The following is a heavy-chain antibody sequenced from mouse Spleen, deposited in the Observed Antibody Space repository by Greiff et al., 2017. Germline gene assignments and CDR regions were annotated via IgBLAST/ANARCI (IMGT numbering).Heavy chain of an antibody. D-gene: IGHD1-2*01. J-gene: IGHJ4*01. Sequence: VQLQQSGAELVRPGVSVKISCKGSGYTFTDYAMHWVKQSHAKSLEWIGVISTYYGDASYNQKFKDKATLTVDKSSSTAYMQLSSPTSEDSAVYYCARDTTATDYYAMDYWGQGTSVTVSS. V-gene: IGHV1-67*01. CDR3: ARDTTATDYYAMDY. CDR2: ISTYYGDA. CDR1: GYTFTDYA.